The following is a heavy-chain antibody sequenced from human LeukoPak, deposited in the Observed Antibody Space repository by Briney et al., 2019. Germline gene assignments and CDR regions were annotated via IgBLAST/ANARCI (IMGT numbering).Heavy chain of an antibody. CDR1: GYTFTGYY. CDR2: INPNSGDT. CDR3: ATEGVGTYNWFDP. Sequence: ASVKVSCKASGYTFTGYYMHWVPQAPGQGLEWMGWINPNSGDTNYAQRFQGRVTMTEDTSTDTAYMELSSLRSEDTAVYYCATEGVGTYNWFDPWGQGTLVTVSS. J-gene: IGHJ5*02. D-gene: IGHD1-1*01. V-gene: IGHV1-2*02.